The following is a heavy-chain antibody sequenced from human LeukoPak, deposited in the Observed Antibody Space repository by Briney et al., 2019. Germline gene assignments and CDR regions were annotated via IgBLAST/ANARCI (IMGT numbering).Heavy chain of an antibody. CDR3: ARELFLITGYYDY. Sequence: GGSLRLSCAASGFTFSSYGMHWVRQAPGKGLEWVAVISYDGSNKYYADSVKGRFTISRDNAKNSLHLQMNSLGADDTAVYYCARELFLITGYYDYWGQGTLVTVSS. V-gene: IGHV3-30*03. D-gene: IGHD3-9*01. J-gene: IGHJ4*02. CDR2: ISYDGSNK. CDR1: GFTFSSYG.